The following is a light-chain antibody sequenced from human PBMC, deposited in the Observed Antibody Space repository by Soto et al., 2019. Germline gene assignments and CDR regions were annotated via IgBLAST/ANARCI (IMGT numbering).Light chain of an antibody. Sequence: DIQVTQSPSSLSASVGDRVTITCRASQSIRTYLNWYQQRPGKPPKLLIHTASTLQSGVPSRFSGSGSGTDFTLTISSLQFEDFATYYCQQYNSYPWTFGQGTKVEIK. J-gene: IGKJ1*01. V-gene: IGKV1-39*01. CDR3: QQYNSYPWT. CDR2: TAS. CDR1: QSIRTY.